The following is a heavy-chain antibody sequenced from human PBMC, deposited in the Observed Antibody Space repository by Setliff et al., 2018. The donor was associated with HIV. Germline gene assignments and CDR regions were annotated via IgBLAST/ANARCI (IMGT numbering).Heavy chain of an antibody. CDR1: GGSISSADYY. CDR3: ARQGGYSGYGFYYYYYYMDV. J-gene: IGHJ6*03. D-gene: IGHD5-12*01. Sequence: SETLSLTCTVSGGSISSADYYWSWIRQPPGKGLEWIGYIFYRGSTHYNPSLKSRVTISVDTSKNQFSLKLSSVTAADTAVYYCARQGGYSGYGFYYYYYYMDVWGKGTTVTVSS. CDR2: IFYRGST. V-gene: IGHV4-30-4*08.